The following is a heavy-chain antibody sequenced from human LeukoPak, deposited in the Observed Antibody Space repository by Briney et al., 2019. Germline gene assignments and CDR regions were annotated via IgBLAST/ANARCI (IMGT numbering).Heavy chain of an antibody. CDR1: GYSFTNYW. J-gene: IGHJ3*01. CDR3: ARSDSSSVRAFDV. Sequence: GEPLKISCKGSGYSFTNYWIGWVRQMPGKGLEWMGIIYPGDSDTRYRPSFQGQVTISADKSISTAYLQWSSLKASDTAMYYCARSDSSSVRAFDVWGQGTMVIVSS. V-gene: IGHV5-51*01. D-gene: IGHD6-6*01. CDR2: IYPGDSDT.